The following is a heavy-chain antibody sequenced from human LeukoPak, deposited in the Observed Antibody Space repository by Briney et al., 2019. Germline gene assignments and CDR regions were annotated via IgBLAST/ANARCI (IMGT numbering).Heavy chain of an antibody. D-gene: IGHD3-10*01. CDR3: AKVAHYYGSGSYYEYYFDY. CDR1: GFTFSTFA. Sequence: GGSLRLSCVASGFTFSTFAMNWVRQAPGKGLEWVSTISETGRSTYYADSVKGQFTISRDNSKNTLYLQMNSLRAEDTAVYYCAKVAHYYGSGSYYEYYFDYWGQGTLVTVSS. V-gene: IGHV3-23*01. J-gene: IGHJ4*02. CDR2: ISETGRST.